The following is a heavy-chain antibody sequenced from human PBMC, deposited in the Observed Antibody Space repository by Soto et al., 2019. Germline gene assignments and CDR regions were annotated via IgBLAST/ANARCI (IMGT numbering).Heavy chain of an antibody. CDR3: ARALFSGWAAGGFDY. V-gene: IGHV3-21*01. J-gene: IGHJ4*02. Sequence: EVQLVESGGGLVKPGGSLRLSCAASGFTFSSYSMNWVRQAPGKGLEWVSSISSSSSYIYYADSVKGRFTISRDNAKNSLYLQMNSLRAEDTAVYYCARALFSGWAAGGFDYWGQGTLVTVSS. CDR1: GFTFSSYS. D-gene: IGHD6-13*01. CDR2: ISSSSSYI.